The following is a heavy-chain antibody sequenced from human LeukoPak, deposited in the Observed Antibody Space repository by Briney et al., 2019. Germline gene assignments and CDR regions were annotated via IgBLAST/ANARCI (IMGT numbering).Heavy chain of an antibody. CDR3: ARLLWDESDGQCFDY. Sequence: ASETLSLTCTVSGGSISSSSHYWGWIRQPPGKGLEWIGSIYYSGITYYNPSLRSRVTISVDTSKNQFSLKLSSVTATDTAVYYCARLLWDESDGQCFDYWGQGTLVTVSS. J-gene: IGHJ4*02. CDR1: GGSISSSSHY. CDR2: IYYSGIT. V-gene: IGHV4-39*01. D-gene: IGHD1-26*01.